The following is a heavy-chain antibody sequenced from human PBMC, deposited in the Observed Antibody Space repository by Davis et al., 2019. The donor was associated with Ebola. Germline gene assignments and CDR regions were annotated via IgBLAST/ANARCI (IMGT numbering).Heavy chain of an antibody. Sequence: SQTLSLTCAVYGGSFSGYYWSWIRQPPGKGLEWIGEINHSGSTNYNPSLKSRVTISVDTSKNQFSLKLNSVTAEDTALYYCARDPSGACDLWGQGAQVTVSS. CDR1: GGSFSGYY. J-gene: IGHJ5*02. V-gene: IGHV4-34*01. D-gene: IGHD1-26*01. CDR3: ARDPSGACDL. CDR2: INHSGST.